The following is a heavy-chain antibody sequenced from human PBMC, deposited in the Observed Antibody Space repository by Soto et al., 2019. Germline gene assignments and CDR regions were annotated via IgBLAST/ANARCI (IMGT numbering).Heavy chain of an antibody. V-gene: IGHV3-9*01. CDR3: AKDIQAVADPDLRTYYGMDV. CDR2: ISWNSGSI. Sequence: LRLSCAASGFTFDDYAMHWVRQAPGKGLEWVSGISWNSGSIGYADSVKGRFTISRDNAKNSLYLQMNSLRAEDTALYYCAKDIQAVADPDLRTYYGMDVWGQGTTVTVSS. J-gene: IGHJ6*02. CDR1: GFTFDDYA. D-gene: IGHD6-19*01.